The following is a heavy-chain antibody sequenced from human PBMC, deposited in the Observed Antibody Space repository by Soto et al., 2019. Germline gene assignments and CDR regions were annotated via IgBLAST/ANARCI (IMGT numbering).Heavy chain of an antibody. J-gene: IGHJ4*02. CDR2: TYYRSKWYN. CDR3: AGMQDGAPAY. CDR1: GDSVSSNSAA. Sequence: SQTLSLTCAISGDSVSSNSAAWNWIRQSPSRGLEWLGRTYYRSKWYNEYAVSVKSRITIKPDTSKNQCSLQLNSVIPEDTAVYYCAGMQDGAPAYWGQGTLVTVSS. V-gene: IGHV6-1*01. D-gene: IGHD1-26*01.